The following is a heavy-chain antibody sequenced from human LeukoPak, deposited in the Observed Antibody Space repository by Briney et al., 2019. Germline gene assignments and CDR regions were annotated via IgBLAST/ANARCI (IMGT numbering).Heavy chain of an antibody. J-gene: IGHJ4*02. CDR2: IYYTGST. CDR1: GGSISGHY. V-gene: IGHV4-59*11. D-gene: IGHD5/OR15-5a*01. Sequence: PSETLSLTCSVSGGSISGHYWTWIRQPPGKGLEWIGYIYYTGSTNYNPSLRSRVTISLDTSKNQFSLNRSSVTAADTAVYYCARFSRGAVSTPYYLNYWGQGTLVTVSS. CDR3: ARFSRGAVSTPYYLNY.